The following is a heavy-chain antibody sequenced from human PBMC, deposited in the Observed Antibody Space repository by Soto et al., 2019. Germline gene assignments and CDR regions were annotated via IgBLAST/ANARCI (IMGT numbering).Heavy chain of an antibody. V-gene: IGHV3-23*01. CDR3: AKDPQWLGAFDI. Sequence: EVQLLESGGGLVQPGGSLRLSCAASGFTFTNFAMSWVRQAPGKGLEWVSALSGSGGSTYYADSVKGRFTISRDNSKNTLYLQMNSLRAEDTAVYYCAKDPQWLGAFDIWGQGTMVTVSS. CDR1: GFTFTNFA. J-gene: IGHJ3*02. D-gene: IGHD6-19*01. CDR2: LSGSGGST.